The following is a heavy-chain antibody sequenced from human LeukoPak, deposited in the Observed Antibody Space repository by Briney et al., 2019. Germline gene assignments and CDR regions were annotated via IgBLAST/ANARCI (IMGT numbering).Heavy chain of an antibody. J-gene: IGHJ4*02. D-gene: IGHD5-18*01. CDR1: GGSTSSSIYY. Sequence: SETLSPTCTVSGGSTSSSIYYWGWIRQPPGKGLEWIGSIYYSGSTYYNSSLGSRVTISVDTSKNQFSLKMDSVTAADTAVYYCARTGWIQLWNYWGQGTLVTVSS. CDR2: IYYSGST. CDR3: ARTGWIQLWNY. V-gene: IGHV4-39*01.